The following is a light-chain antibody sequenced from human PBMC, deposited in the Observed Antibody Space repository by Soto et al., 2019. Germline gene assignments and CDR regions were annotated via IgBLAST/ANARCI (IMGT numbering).Light chain of an antibody. V-gene: IGLV2-11*01. CDR2: DVS. Sequence: QSALTQPASVSGSPGQSITISCTGTSSDVGAYNYVSWYRHHPGKAPELVIFDVSKRPLGVPARFSGSKSGDTASLTISGLQPEDEADYSCCSYAGSHTYVFGTGTKVTVL. CDR1: SSDVGAYNY. CDR3: CSYAGSHTYV. J-gene: IGLJ1*01.